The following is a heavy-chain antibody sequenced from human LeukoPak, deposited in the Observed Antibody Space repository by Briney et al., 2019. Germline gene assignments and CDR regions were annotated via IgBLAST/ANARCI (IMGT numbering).Heavy chain of an antibody. CDR2: ISYDGSNE. J-gene: IGHJ4*02. Sequence: GGSLRLSCTASGFTFNSYALHWVRQAPGRGLEWVTVISYDGSNEYYADSVKGRFTISRDNSKNTLYLQMNSLRPEDTAVYYWVRAPKWELLGWFVWGQGTRVTVSS. D-gene: IGHD1-26*01. CDR3: VRAPKWELLGWFV. CDR1: GFTFNSYA. V-gene: IGHV3-30*01.